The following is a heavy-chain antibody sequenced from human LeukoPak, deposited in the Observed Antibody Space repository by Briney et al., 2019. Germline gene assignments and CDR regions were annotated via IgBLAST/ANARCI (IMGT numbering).Heavy chain of an antibody. V-gene: IGHV3-7*01. CDR3: ARVQRGYSYNPLGYYYYYMDV. D-gene: IGHD5-18*01. CDR1: GFTFSNYW. J-gene: IGHJ6*03. Sequence: PGGSLRLSCAASGFTFSNYWMSWVRQAPGKGLEWVANIKQDGSEKYYVGSVKGRFTISRDNAKNSLYLQMNSLRAEDTAVYYCARVQRGYSYNPLGYYYYYMDVWGKGTTVTVSS. CDR2: IKQDGSEK.